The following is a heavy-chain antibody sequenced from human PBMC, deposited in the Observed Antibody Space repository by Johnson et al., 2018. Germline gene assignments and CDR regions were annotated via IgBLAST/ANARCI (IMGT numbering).Heavy chain of an antibody. CDR2: IGTAGDT. D-gene: IGHD6-13*01. Sequence: QLVESGGGLVQPGGSLRLSCAASRFTFSSYDMHWVRQATGKGLEWVSAIGTAGDTYYPGSVKGRFTISRDNSTNTLYLQMNSLRAEDTAVYYCAKTPYPAAGRIRVMDVWGQGTTVTVSS. CDR3: AKTPYPAAGRIRVMDV. V-gene: IGHV3-13*01. CDR1: RFTFSSYD. J-gene: IGHJ6*02.